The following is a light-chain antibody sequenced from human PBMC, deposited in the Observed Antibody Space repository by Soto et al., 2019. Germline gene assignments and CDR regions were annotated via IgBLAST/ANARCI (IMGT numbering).Light chain of an antibody. CDR1: QTISSW. CDR2: KAS. Sequence: EIQIAPSPSTLSGFVGDRVNITFRASQTISSWLAWYQQKPGKAPKLLIYKASTLKSGVQSRFSGSGSGTEFTLTISSLQPDEFATDYCQHYNSYSEAFGQGTKVDIK. V-gene: IGKV1-5*03. J-gene: IGKJ1*01. CDR3: QHYNSYSEA.